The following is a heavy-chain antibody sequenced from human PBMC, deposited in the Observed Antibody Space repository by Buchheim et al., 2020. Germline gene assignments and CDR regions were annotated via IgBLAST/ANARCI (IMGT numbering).Heavy chain of an antibody. CDR1: GGSISSYY. V-gene: IGHV4-59*01. CDR2: IYHSGST. CDR3: ARDIDY. J-gene: IGHJ4*01. Sequence: QVQLQESGPGLVKPSETLSLTCTVSGGSISSYYWSWIRQPPGKGLEWIGYIYHSGSTNYIPSLKSPVTISLDTSQNQFSLKLSSVTAADTAVYYCARDIDYWGQGTL.